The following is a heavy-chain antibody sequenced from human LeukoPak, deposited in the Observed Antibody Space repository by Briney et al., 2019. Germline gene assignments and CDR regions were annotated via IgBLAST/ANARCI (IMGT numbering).Heavy chain of an antibody. CDR1: GGSISSYY. Sequence: SETLSFTCTVSGGSISSYYWSWIRQPPGKGLEWIGYIYYSGSTNYNPSLKSRVTISVDTSKNQFSLKPSSVTAADTAVYYCARRDSSSWYHYYGMDVWGQGTTVTVSS. CDR2: IYYSGST. V-gene: IGHV4-59*08. CDR3: ARRDSSSWYHYYGMDV. D-gene: IGHD6-13*01. J-gene: IGHJ6*02.